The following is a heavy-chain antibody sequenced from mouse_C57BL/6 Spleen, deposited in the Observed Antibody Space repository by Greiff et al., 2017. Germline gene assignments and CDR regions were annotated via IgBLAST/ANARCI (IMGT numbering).Heavy chain of an antibody. J-gene: IGHJ4*01. CDR3: ALTTVEGAMGD. CDR1: GFNFKDYY. CDR2: IDPEDGET. V-gene: IGHV14-2*01. D-gene: IGHD2-12*01. Sequence: VQLQQSGAELVKPGASVKLSCTASGFNFKDYYMHWVKQRPEQGLEWIGRIDPEDGETKYHPKFQGKATITADKSSNTAYLQLSSLTSEDTAVYYCALTTVEGAMGDWGPGTAVSDSS.